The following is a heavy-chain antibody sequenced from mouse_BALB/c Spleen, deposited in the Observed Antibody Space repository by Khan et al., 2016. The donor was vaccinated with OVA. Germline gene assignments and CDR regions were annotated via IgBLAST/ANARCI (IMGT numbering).Heavy chain of an antibody. Sequence: MQLEESGAELVKPGASVKLSCTASGFNIKDTYMHWVKQRPEQGLEWIGRIDPANGNKKYDPKFQGKATKKADTSSNTAYLQLSNLTSEDTAVYYCARTNAWGQGTTLIVSS. CDR1: GFNIKDTY. J-gene: IGHJ2*01. CDR2: IDPANGNK. V-gene: IGHV14-3*02. CDR3: ARTNA.